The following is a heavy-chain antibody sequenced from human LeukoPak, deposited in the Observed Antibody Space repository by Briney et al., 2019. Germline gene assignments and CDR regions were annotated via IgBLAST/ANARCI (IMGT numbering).Heavy chain of an antibody. CDR1: GGSISTYY. D-gene: IGHD5-18*01. J-gene: IGHJ6*03. CDR2: VYYSGST. Sequence: SETLSLTCTVSGGSISTYYWSWIRQPPGKGLEWIGYVYYSGSTDYNPSLKSRVTISVDTSKNQFSLKLTSVTAADTAVYYCARTTEGGYTYGYFYYYYMDVWGKGTTVTISS. CDR3: ARTTEGGYTYGYFYYYYMDV. V-gene: IGHV4-59*01.